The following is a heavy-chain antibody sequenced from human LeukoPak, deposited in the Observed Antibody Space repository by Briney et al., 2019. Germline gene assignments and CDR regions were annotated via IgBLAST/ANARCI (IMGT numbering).Heavy chain of an antibody. D-gene: IGHD6-19*01. CDR2: VYSGGTT. CDR3: VRDRWPGLGDF. J-gene: IGHJ6*02. CDR1: GFTVSENY. Sequence: GGSLRLSCAASGFTVSENYMSWVRQAPGKGLEWVSIVYSGGTTYYADPVKGRFTISRDNSRNTLYLQMRSLRAEDTAVYYCVRDRWPGLGDFWGQGTTVTVSS. V-gene: IGHV3-66*01.